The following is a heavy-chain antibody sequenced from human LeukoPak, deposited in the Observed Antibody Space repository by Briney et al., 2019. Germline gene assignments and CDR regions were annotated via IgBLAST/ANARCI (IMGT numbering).Heavy chain of an antibody. D-gene: IGHD3-22*01. J-gene: IGHJ4*02. V-gene: IGHV3-7*01. CDR2: IKQDGSEK. Sequence: GGSLRLSCAASGFTFSSYWMSWVRQAPGKGLEWVANIKQDGSEKYYVDSVKGRFTISRDNAKNSLYLQMNSLRAEDTAVYYCARDLLYYDSSGYSGLSYWGQGTLVTVSS. CDR3: ARDLLYYDSSGYSGLSY. CDR1: GFTFSSYW.